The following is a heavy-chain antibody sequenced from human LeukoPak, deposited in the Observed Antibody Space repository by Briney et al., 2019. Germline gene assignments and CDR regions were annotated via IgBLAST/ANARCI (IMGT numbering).Heavy chain of an antibody. CDR1: GGSISSSSYY. V-gene: IGHV4-39*01. D-gene: IGHD2-2*01. CDR2: IHYSGST. CDR3: ASPSYCTSTSCLRWYY. J-gene: IGHJ4*02. Sequence: SEILSLTCTVSGGSISSSSYYWGWIRQPPGKGLEWIGSIHYSGSTYYNPSLKSRVTISVDTSKNQFSLKLNSVTAADTAVYYRASPSYCTSTSCLRWYYWGQGTLVTVSS.